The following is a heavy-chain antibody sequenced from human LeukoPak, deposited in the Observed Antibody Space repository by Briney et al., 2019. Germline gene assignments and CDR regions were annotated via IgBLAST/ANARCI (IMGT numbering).Heavy chain of an antibody. CDR2: ISSSSSTI. V-gene: IGHV3-48*04. CDR1: GLTISSYS. CDR3: AREGRDGYNFYWYFDL. D-gene: IGHD5-24*01. J-gene: IGHJ2*01. Sequence: GGSLRLSCAASGLTISSYSMNWVRQAPGKGLQWVSYISSSSSTIYYADSVKGRFTISRDNAKNSLSLQMNSLRAEDTAVYYCAREGRDGYNFYWYFDLWGRGTLVTVSS.